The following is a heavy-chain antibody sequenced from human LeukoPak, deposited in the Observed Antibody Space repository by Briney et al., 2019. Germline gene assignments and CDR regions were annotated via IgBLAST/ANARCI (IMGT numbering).Heavy chain of an antibody. V-gene: IGHV4-39*01. CDR2: IFYTGNT. J-gene: IGHJ4*02. CDR1: GGSISSSSYY. D-gene: IGHD2-15*01. CDR3: ARLLPYCSDGICYFWEYFDS. Sequence: SETLSLTCTVSGGSISSSSYYWGWIRQPPGKGLEWIVTIFYTGNTYYNPSLKTRVNISVDTSKIQFSLNLTSLTAADTAVYYCARLLPYCSDGICYFWEYFDSWGQGTLVTVSS.